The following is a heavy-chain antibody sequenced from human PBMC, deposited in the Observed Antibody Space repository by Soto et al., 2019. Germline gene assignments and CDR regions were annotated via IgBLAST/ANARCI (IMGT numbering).Heavy chain of an antibody. V-gene: IGHV3-20*04. CDR1: GFTFDDYG. CDR3: ARLYSSGWYGPGRY. J-gene: IGHJ4*02. Sequence: LRLSCAASGFTFDDYGMSWVRQAPGKGLEWVSGINWNGGSTGYADSVKGRFTISRDNAKNSLYLQMNSLRAEDTALYYCARLYSSGWYGPGRYWGQGTLVTVSS. CDR2: INWNGGST. D-gene: IGHD6-19*01.